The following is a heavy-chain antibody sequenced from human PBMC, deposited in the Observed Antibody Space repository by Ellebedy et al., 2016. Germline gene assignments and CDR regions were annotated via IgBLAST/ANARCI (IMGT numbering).Heavy chain of an antibody. V-gene: IGHV3-7*03. CDR1: GFTFSTYG. CDR3: SAESSMYSGTYYVYFGY. D-gene: IGHD1-26*01. CDR2: IKQDGGDQ. J-gene: IGHJ4*02. Sequence: GESLKISXAASGFTFSTYGMSWVRQAPGKGLEWVANIKQDGGDQYYVDSVKGRFTISRDNGKNSLYLQMNSLKTEDTALYYCSAESSMYSGTYYVYFGYWGQGTLVTVSS.